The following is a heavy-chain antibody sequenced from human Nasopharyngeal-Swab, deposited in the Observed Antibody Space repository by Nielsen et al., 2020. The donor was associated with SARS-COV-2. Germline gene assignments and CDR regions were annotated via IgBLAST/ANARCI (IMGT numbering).Heavy chain of an antibody. Sequence: GESLKISCAASRFILSDYSMNWARQAPGKGLQWVCNIRESGTITYYTESVKGRFTVSEDKAKNSMYLLMNSLKDEDTAMYYCVRDYQWAFDIWGLGTMVTVSS. V-gene: IGHV3-48*02. CDR2: IRESGTIT. CDR1: RFILSDYS. D-gene: IGHD1-26*01. CDR3: VRDYQWAFDI. J-gene: IGHJ3*02.